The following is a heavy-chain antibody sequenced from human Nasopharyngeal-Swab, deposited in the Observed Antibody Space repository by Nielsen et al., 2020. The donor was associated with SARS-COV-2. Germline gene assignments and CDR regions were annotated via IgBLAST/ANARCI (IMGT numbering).Heavy chain of an antibody. CDR1: GFTFSSYS. D-gene: IGHD4-17*01. J-gene: IGHJ4*02. V-gene: IGHV3-21*01. CDR3: ARDRARDDYGDYVPPDY. CDR2: ISSSSSYI. Sequence: GESLKISCAASGFTFSSYSMNWVRQAPGKGLEWVSSISSSSSYIYYADSVKGRFTISRDNAKNSLYLQMNGLRAEDTAVYYCARDRARDDYGDYVPPDYWGQGTLVTVSS.